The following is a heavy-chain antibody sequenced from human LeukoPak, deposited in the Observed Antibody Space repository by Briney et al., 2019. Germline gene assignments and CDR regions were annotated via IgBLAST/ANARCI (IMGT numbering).Heavy chain of an antibody. J-gene: IGHJ4*02. D-gene: IGHD4-11*01. CDR2: FDPEDGET. V-gene: IGHV1-24*01. CDR3: ATGRLSNYYFDY. CDR1: GYTLTELS. Sequence: GASVKVSCKVSGYTLTELSMHWVRQAPGKGLEWMGGFDPEDGETIYAQKFQGRVTMTEDTSTDTAFMELSSLRSEDTAVYYCATGRLSNYYFDYWGQGTLVTVSS.